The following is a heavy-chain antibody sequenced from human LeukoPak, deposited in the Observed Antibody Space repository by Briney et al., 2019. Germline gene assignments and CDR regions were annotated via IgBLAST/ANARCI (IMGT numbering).Heavy chain of an antibody. Sequence: SETLSLTCTVSACPIYSYYWSWIRQTAGKGLEWIGRLYIGVGPNYNPSLKSRVTMSVDTSKNQFARKWSAVTAADTAVYYCARMKPYDSTGYSPGHYMDVWGKGTTVTVYS. V-gene: IGHV4-4*07. CDR1: ACPIYSYY. CDR3: ARMKPYDSTGYSPGHYMDV. D-gene: IGHD3-22*01. J-gene: IGHJ6*03. CDR2: LYIGVGP.